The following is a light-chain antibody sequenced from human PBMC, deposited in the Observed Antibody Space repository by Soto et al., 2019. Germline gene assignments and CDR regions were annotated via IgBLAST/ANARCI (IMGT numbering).Light chain of an antibody. CDR2: AAS. Sequence: SQLTQSPSSLSASVGDRVTISCRASQGISSYLAWYQQKPGKAPKLLIYAASTLQSGVPSRFSGSGSGTDFTLTISSLQPEDFATYYCQQLNSYPFFTFGPGTKVDIK. J-gene: IGKJ3*01. CDR3: QQLNSYPFFT. V-gene: IGKV1-9*01. CDR1: QGISSY.